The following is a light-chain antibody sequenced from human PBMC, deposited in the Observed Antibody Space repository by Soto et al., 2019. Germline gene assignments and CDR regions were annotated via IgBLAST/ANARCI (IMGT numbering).Light chain of an antibody. Sequence: EIVLTQSPATLSLSLGERATLSCRASQNINTYLVWYQQKRGQAPRLLIYDTSKRATGIPDRFSGSGSGTDCTLTISSLAPEAFSLYYCQQRSSWPRVFGGGTKVEIK. CDR3: QQRSSWPRV. J-gene: IGKJ4*01. CDR1: QNINTY. V-gene: IGKV3-11*01. CDR2: DTS.